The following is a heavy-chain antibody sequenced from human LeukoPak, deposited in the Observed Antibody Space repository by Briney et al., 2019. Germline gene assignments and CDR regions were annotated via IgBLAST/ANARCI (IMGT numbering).Heavy chain of an antibody. D-gene: IGHD2-15*01. CDR1: GFTFGNYA. CDR2: IRSKAYGGTR. V-gene: IGHV3-49*03. Sequence: GGTLRLSCTASGFTFGNYAMSWFRQAPGKGLEWVGFIRSKAYGGTREYAASVKGRFTISRDDSKSIAYLQMNSLRAEDTAVYYCAKSGLNRFDYWGQGTLVTVSS. CDR3: AKSGLNRFDY. J-gene: IGHJ4*02.